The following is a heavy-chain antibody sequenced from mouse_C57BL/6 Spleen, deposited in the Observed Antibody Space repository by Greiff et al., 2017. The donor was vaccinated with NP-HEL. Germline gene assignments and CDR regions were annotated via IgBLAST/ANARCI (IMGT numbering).Heavy chain of an antibody. V-gene: IGHV1-74*01. J-gene: IGHJ4*01. D-gene: IGHD3-2*02. Sequence: QVQLQQPGAELVKPGASVKVSCKASGYTFTSYWMHWVKQRPGQGLEWIGRIHPSDSDTNYNQKFKGKATLTVDKSSSPAYMQLSSLTSEDSAVYYCAIPDSSGPGAMDYWGQGTSVTVSS. CDR3: AIPDSSGPGAMDY. CDR1: GYTFTSYW. CDR2: IHPSDSDT.